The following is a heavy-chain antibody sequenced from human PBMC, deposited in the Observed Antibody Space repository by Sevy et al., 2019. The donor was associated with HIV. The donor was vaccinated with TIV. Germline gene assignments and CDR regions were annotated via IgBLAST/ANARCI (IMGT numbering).Heavy chain of an antibody. CDR2: INQDGSEK. Sequence: GGSLRLSCAASGFTFSEYWMSWVRQAPGKGLEWVANINQDGSEKYYVDSVKGRFTISRDNGKNSLYLQMNSLRVEDTAVYYCARETGSSHFDYWGQGTLVTVSS. J-gene: IGHJ4*02. D-gene: IGHD3-10*01. CDR3: ARETGSSHFDY. V-gene: IGHV3-7*01. CDR1: GFTFSEYW.